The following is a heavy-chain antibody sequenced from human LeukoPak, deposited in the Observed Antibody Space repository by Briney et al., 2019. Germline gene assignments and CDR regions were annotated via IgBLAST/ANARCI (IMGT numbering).Heavy chain of an antibody. Sequence: SETLSLTCTVSGYSISSNYYWGWIRQPPGKGLEWIGSIYHSGSTYYNPSLKSRVTISVDMSKNQFSLKLSSLTAADTAVYYCARALIYDSSGYPHDYWGQGTLVTVSS. V-gene: IGHV4-38-2*02. J-gene: IGHJ4*02. CDR2: IYHSGST. CDR1: GYSISSNYY. CDR3: ARALIYDSSGYPHDY. D-gene: IGHD3-22*01.